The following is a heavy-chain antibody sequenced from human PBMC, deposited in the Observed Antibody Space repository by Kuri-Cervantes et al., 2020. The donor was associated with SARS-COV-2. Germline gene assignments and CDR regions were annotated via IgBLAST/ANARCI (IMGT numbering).Heavy chain of an antibody. Sequence: GESLKISCAASGFTFSSYAMSWVRQAPGKGLEWVSAISGSGGSTYYADSVKGRFTISRDNSKNTLYLQMNSLRAGDTAVYYCARAATSIVLMVYVLDAFDIWGQGTMVTISS. V-gene: IGHV3-23*01. CDR3: ARAATSIVLMVYVLDAFDI. CDR2: ISGSGGST. CDR1: GFTFSSYA. J-gene: IGHJ3*02. D-gene: IGHD2-8*01.